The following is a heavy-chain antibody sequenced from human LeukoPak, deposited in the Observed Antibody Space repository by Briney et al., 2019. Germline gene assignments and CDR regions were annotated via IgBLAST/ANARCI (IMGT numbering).Heavy chain of an antibody. CDR1: GFTFSSYG. D-gene: IGHD6-13*01. CDR2: ISYDGGNK. J-gene: IGHJ5*02. V-gene: IGHV3-30*18. Sequence: GSLRLSCAASGFTFSSYGMHWVRQAPGKGLGWVAVISYDGGNKYYADSVKGRFTISRDNSKNTLYLQMNSLRAEDTAVYYCAKDYRAAASPSPSWFDPWGQGTLVTVSS. CDR3: AKDYRAAASPSPSWFDP.